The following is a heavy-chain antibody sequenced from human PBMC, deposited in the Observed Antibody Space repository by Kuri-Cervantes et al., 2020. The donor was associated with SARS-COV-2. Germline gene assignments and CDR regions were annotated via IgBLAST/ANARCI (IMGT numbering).Heavy chain of an antibody. CDR2: IYYSGST. J-gene: IGHJ4*02. V-gene: IGHV4-61*01. D-gene: IGHD2-2*01. CDR3: GRGPAAIITPYFDY. CDR1: GGSVSSGSYY. Sequence: GSLRLSCTVSGGSVSSGSYYWSWIRQPPGKGLEWIGYIYYSGSTNYNPSLKSRVTISVDTPKNQFSLKLSSVTAADTAVYYCGRGPAAIITPYFDYWGQGTLVTVSS.